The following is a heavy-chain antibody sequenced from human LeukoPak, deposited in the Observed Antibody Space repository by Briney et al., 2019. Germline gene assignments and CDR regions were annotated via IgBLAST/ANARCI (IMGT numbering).Heavy chain of an antibody. D-gene: IGHD6-19*01. V-gene: IGHV3-21*01. CDR2: ISVSSTYI. CDR3: ARDKSYSVVAGTSPLY. CDR1: GFPFSSYS. Sequence: GGSLRLSCAASGFPFSSYSMTWVRQAPGKGLEWVPSISVSSTYIYYTDSVKGRFTISRDDAKKSLFLQMDSLRADDTAIYYCARDKSYSVVAGTSPLYWGQGTLVTVSS. J-gene: IGHJ4*02.